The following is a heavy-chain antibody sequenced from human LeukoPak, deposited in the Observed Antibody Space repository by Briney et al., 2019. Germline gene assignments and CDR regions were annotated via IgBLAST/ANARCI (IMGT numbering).Heavy chain of an antibody. CDR1: GFTFGDNA. Sequence: PGRSLRLSCTTSGFTFGDNAMSWVRQAPGKGLEWVGLIRSKAYGGTTEYVASVEGRFTISRDDSKSIAYLQMNSLKTEDTAVYYCTRVRRGTGSMVDYWGRGTLVTVSS. D-gene: IGHD3-10*01. V-gene: IGHV3-49*04. CDR2: IRSKAYGGTT. CDR3: TRVRRGTGSMVDY. J-gene: IGHJ4*02.